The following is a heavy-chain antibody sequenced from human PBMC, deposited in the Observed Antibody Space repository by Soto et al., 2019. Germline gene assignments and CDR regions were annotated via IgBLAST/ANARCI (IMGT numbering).Heavy chain of an antibody. J-gene: IGHJ4*02. Sequence: ASVKVSCKASGYTFTSYAMHWVRQAPGQRLEWMGWINAGNGNTKYPQKFQGRVTITRDTSASTAYMELSSLRSEDTAVYYCARILYSYGYFYFDYWGQGTLVTVSS. D-gene: IGHD5-18*01. V-gene: IGHV1-3*01. CDR1: GYTFTSYA. CDR2: INAGNGNT. CDR3: ARILYSYGYFYFDY.